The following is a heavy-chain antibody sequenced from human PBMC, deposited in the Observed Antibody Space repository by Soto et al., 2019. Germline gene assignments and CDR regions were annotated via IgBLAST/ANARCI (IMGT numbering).Heavy chain of an antibody. J-gene: IGHJ5*02. CDR1: GGSISSYY. CDR3: ARVPYYDFWSGYYESGWFDP. V-gene: IGHV4-59*01. CDR2: IYYSGST. Sequence: SETLSLTCTVSGGSISSYYWSWIRQPPGKGLEWIGYIYYSGSTNYNPSLKSRVTISVDTSKNQFSLKLSSVTTADTAVYYCARVPYYDFWSGYYESGWFDPWGQGTLVTVSS. D-gene: IGHD3-3*01.